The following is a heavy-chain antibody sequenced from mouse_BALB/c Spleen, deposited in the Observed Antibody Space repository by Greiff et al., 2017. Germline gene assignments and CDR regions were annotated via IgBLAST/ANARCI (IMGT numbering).Heavy chain of an antibody. Sequence: EVNVVESGGGLVQPGGSLKLSCAASGFTFSSYTMSWVRQTPEKRLEWVAYISNGGGSTYYPDTVKGRFTISRDNAKNTLYLQMSSLKSEDTAMYYCARQDYGSSPFAYWGQGTLVTVSA. J-gene: IGHJ3*01. CDR3: ARQDYGSSPFAY. D-gene: IGHD1-1*01. V-gene: IGHV5-12-2*01. CDR1: GFTFSSYT. CDR2: ISNGGGST.